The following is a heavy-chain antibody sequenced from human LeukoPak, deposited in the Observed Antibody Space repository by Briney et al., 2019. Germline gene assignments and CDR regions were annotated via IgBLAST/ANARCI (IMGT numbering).Heavy chain of an antibody. J-gene: IGHJ6*02. CDR2: ISSSGSTI. CDR3: AREGAATAAGYYYYCGMDV. CDR1: GFTFSDYY. Sequence: GGSLRLSCAASGFTFSDYYMSWIRQAPGKGLEWVSYISSSGSTIYYADSVKGRFTISRDNAKNSLYLQMNSLRAEDTAVYYCAREGAATAAGYYYYCGMDVWGQGTTVTVSS. V-gene: IGHV3-11*01. D-gene: IGHD6-25*01.